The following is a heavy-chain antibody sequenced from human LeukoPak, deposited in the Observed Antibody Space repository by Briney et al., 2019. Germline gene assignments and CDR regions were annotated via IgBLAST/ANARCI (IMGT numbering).Heavy chain of an antibody. Sequence: PGGSLRLSCAVSGFTFNSYWMHWVRQAPGKGLVWVSRIYSDGSSTSYADSVKGRFTISRDNAENTLYLHMSSLRAEDTAVYYCARDGFDGLDYWGQGTLVTVSS. CDR2: IYSDGSST. CDR1: GFTFNSYW. J-gene: IGHJ4*02. D-gene: IGHD5-12*01. CDR3: ARDGFDGLDY. V-gene: IGHV3-74*01.